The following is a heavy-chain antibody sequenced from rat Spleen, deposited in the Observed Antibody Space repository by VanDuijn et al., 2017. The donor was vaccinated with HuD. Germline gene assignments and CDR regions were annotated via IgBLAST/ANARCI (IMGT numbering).Heavy chain of an antibody. CDR2: ITSTGGGT. J-gene: IGHJ1*01. Sequence: EVQLVESGGGLVQPGRSLKLSCVASGFTFNKYWMTWIRQAPGKGLEWVASITSTGGGTFYVDSVKGRFTISRDNTKNTLYLQMDHLRSEDTATYYCASAGYLRDWYFDFWGPGTMVTVSS. CDR1: GFTFNKYW. V-gene: IGHV5-31*01. D-gene: IGHD2-2*01. CDR3: ASAGYLRDWYFDF.